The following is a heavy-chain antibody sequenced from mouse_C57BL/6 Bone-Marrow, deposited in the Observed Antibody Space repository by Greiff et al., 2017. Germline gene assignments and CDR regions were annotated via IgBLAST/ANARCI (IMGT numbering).Heavy chain of an antibody. J-gene: IGHJ3*01. CDR3: ARHEDPIYYDYDGAWFAY. V-gene: IGHV1-62-2*01. Sequence: QVQLQQSGAELVKPGASVKLSCKASGYTFTEYTIHWVKQRSGQGLEWIGWFYPGSGSIKYNEKFKDKATLTADKSSSTVYMELSRLTSEDSAVYFWARHEDPIYYDYDGAWFAYWGQGTLVTVSA. D-gene: IGHD2-4*01. CDR1: GYTFTEYT. CDR2: FYPGSGSI.